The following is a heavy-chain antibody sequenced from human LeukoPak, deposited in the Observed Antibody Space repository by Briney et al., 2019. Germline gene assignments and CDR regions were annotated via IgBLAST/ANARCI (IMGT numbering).Heavy chain of an antibody. Sequence: PSETLSLTCTVSGGSISSYYWSWIRQPPGKGLEWIGYIYYSGSTNYNPSLKSRVTISADTSKNQFSLKLSSVTAADTAVYYCARDGYSYGYGWYFDLWGRGTLVTVSS. CDR2: IYYSGST. J-gene: IGHJ2*01. D-gene: IGHD5-18*01. V-gene: IGHV4-59*01. CDR1: GGSISSYY. CDR3: ARDGYSYGYGWYFDL.